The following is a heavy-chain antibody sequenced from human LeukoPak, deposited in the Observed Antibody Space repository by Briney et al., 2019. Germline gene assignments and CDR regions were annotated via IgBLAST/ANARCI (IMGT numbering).Heavy chain of an antibody. V-gene: IGHV3-48*04. CDR3: ARDESTYYDFWSGYSPIFDY. D-gene: IGHD3-3*01. CDR2: ISSTSSSTI. CDR1: GFTFSSYS. Sequence: GGSLRLSCAASGFTFSSYSMNWVRQAPGKGLEWVSYISSTSSSTIYYADSVKGRFTISRDNAKNSLYLQMNSLRAEDTAVYYCARDESTYYDFWSGYSPIFDYWGQGTLVTVSS. J-gene: IGHJ4*02.